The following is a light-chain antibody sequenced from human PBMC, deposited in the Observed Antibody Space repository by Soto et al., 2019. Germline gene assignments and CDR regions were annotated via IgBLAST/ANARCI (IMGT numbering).Light chain of an antibody. Sequence: QSVLTQSPSASASLGASVKLTCTLSSGHSNYAIAWHQQQPEKGPRYLMRLNSDGSHSNGDGIPDRFSASSSGAERYLTISGLQSEDEDDYYCQTWGAGIRVFGGGTKVTVL. CDR1: SGHSNYA. V-gene: IGLV4-69*01. J-gene: IGLJ2*01. CDR3: QTWGAGIRV. CDR2: LNSDGSH.